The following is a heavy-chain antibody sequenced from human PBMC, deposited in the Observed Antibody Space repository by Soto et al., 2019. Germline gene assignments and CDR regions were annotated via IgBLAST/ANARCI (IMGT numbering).Heavy chain of an antibody. Sequence: GESLKISCKGSGYSFTSYWIGWVRQMPGKGLEWMGIIYPGDSDTRNSPSFQGQVTISADKSISTAYLKWSSLKASDTDMYYCAIHVNYVLGQYYYYVMDVWGQGTTVTVSS. J-gene: IGHJ6*02. CDR3: AIHVNYVLGQYYYYVMDV. CDR1: GYSFTSYW. V-gene: IGHV5-51*01. CDR2: IYPGDSDT. D-gene: IGHD1-7*01.